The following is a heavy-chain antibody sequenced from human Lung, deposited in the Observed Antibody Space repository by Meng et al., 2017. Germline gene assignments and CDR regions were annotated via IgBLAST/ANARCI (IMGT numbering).Heavy chain of an antibody. CDR1: GFTFSSYE. J-gene: IGHJ4*02. Sequence: GGSLRLSCAASGFTFSSYEMNWVRQAPGKGLEWVSYISSSGSTIYYVDSVKGRFTISRDNAKNSLYLQMNSLRAVDTAVYYCARDRKGEGATFHYWGQGTLVTVSS. D-gene: IGHD1-26*01. CDR3: ARDRKGEGATFHY. CDR2: ISSSGSTI. V-gene: IGHV3-48*03.